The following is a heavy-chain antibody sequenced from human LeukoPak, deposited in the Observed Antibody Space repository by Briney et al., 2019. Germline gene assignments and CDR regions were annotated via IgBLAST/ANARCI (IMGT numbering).Heavy chain of an antibody. J-gene: IGHJ4*02. CDR3: AKDYYDILSGLLDY. CDR2: ISYGGSNK. D-gene: IGHD3-9*01. Sequence: GGSLRLSCAASGFTFSSYGMHWVRQAPGKGLEWVAVISYGGSNKYYADSVKGRFTISRDNSKNTLYLQMNSLRAEDTAVYYCAKDYYDILSGLLDYWGQGTLVTVSS. V-gene: IGHV3-30*18. CDR1: GFTFSSYG.